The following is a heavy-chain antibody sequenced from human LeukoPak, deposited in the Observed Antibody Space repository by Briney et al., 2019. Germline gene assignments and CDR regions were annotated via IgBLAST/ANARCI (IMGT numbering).Heavy chain of an antibody. J-gene: IGHJ4*02. Sequence: SETLSLTCVVYGGSFGGYYRSWIRQPPGKGLEWIGEINESGGTNYNPSLRSRVTMSVDTSKKQFSLKLSAVTAADTAVYYCARNSAYSTSSGINAWGQGTLVTVSS. CDR1: GGSFGGYY. CDR2: INESGGT. V-gene: IGHV4-34*01. D-gene: IGHD6-6*01. CDR3: ARNSAYSTSSGINA.